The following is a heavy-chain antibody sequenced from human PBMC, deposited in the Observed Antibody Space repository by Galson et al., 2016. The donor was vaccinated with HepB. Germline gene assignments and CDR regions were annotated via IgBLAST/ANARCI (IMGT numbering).Heavy chain of an antibody. CDR1: GGSINDGNYY. CDR2: IFRSGST. CDR3: VRRAACRTSTCYEGAFDV. D-gene: IGHD3-9*01. V-gene: IGHV4-39*01. Sequence: SETLSLTCSVSGGSINDGNYYWGCIRQSPERGLEWIGNIFRSGSTYYNPSFESRLTISVDTSKNQFSVKLRSATAADTAIYFCVRRAACRTSTCYEGAFDVWGQGTMVTVSS. J-gene: IGHJ3*01.